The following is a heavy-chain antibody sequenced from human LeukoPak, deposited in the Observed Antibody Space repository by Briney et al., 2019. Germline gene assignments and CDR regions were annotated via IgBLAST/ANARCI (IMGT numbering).Heavy chain of an antibody. CDR2: IYYSGST. CDR1: GGSISSYY. D-gene: IGHD3-3*01. J-gene: IGHJ3*02. CDR3: AGEGWYYDFWSGYPSSAFDI. V-gene: IGHV4-59*01. Sequence: SETLSLTCTVSGGSISSYYWSWIRQPPGKGLEWIGYIYYSGSTNYNPSLKSRVTISVDTSKNQLSLKLSSVTAADTAVYYCAGEGWYYDFWSGYPSSAFDIWGQGTMVTVSS.